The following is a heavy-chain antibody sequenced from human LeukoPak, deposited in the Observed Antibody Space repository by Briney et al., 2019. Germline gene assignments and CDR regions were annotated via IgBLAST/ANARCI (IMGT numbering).Heavy chain of an antibody. CDR1: GGSISSGSYY. Sequence: SETLSLTCTVSGGSISSGSYYWSWIRQPAGKGLGWIGRIYTSGSTNYNPSLKSRVTISVDTSKNQFSLKLSSVTAADTAVYYCAREPPGYSIAAAGTKWGPFDYWGQGTLVTVSS. CDR3: AREPPGYSIAAAGTKWGPFDY. D-gene: IGHD6-13*01. J-gene: IGHJ4*02. V-gene: IGHV4-61*02. CDR2: IYTSGST.